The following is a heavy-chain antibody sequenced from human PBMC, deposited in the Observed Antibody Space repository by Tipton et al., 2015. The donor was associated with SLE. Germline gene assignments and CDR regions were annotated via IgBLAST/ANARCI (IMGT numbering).Heavy chain of an antibody. CDR3: ARATCAARYSSGWYDY. CDR1: GYTFTSYG. Sequence: QSGAEVKKPGASAKVSCKASGYTFTSYGISWVRQAPGQGLEWMGWISAYNGNTNYAQKLQGRVTMTTDTSTSTAYMELRSLRSDDTAVYYCARATCAARYSSGWYDYWGQGTLVTVSS. D-gene: IGHD6-19*01. CDR2: ISAYNGNT. V-gene: IGHV1-18*01. J-gene: IGHJ4*02.